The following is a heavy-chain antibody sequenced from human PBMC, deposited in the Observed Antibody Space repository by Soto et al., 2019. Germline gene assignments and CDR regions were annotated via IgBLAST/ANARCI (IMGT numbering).Heavy chain of an antibody. D-gene: IGHD7-27*01. J-gene: IGHJ4*02. CDR3: ARDTGDGPFDF. Sequence: GSAVKVSGRASGYTISGYAMHSVRHSPGQRREWMGWVNAVYGNGKSSEKFRDRVGISRDTSASTAYMELASLRSEDTAVYYWARDTGDGPFDFWGQPPLVTPSS. V-gene: IGHV1-3*01. CDR2: VNAVYGNG. CDR1: GYTISGYA.